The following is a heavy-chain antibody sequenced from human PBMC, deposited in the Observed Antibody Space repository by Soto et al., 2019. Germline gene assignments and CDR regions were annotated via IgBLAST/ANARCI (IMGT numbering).Heavy chain of an antibody. Sequence: SETLSLTCSVSGGSINNYYCSWIRQPPGKGLEWIGYIYYSGSPNYNPSLKSRVTISVDTSKNQFSLNLSSVTAADTAVYYCATSNWFDPWGQGTLVTVSS. CDR3: ATSNWFDP. CDR1: GGSINNYY. V-gene: IGHV4-59*01. J-gene: IGHJ5*02. CDR2: IYYSGSP.